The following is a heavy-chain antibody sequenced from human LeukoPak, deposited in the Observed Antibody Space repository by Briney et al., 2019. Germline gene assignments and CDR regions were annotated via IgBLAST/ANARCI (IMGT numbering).Heavy chain of an antibody. J-gene: IGHJ6*02. D-gene: IGHD3-3*01. Sequence: GGSLRLSCAASGFTFSSYAMSWVRQAPGKGLEWVSAISGNGGSTYYADSVKGRFTISRDNSKNTLYLQMNSLRAEDTAVYYCARGYQSYYDFWSGYLLDYGMDVWGQGTTVTVSS. CDR1: GFTFSSYA. V-gene: IGHV3-23*01. CDR2: ISGNGGST. CDR3: ARGYQSYYDFWSGYLLDYGMDV.